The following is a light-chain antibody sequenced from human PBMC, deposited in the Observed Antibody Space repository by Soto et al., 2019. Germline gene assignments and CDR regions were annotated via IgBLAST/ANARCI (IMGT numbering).Light chain of an antibody. CDR3: QQYGSSPPLT. Sequence: EIVLTQSPGTLSLSPGERATLSCRASQSVSSSYLAWYQQKPGQAPRLLIYGASSWATGIPDRFSGSGSGTDFTLTISRLEPEDFAAYYCQQYGSSPPLTFGGGTKVEIK. CDR1: QSVSSSY. V-gene: IGKV3-20*01. CDR2: GAS. J-gene: IGKJ4*01.